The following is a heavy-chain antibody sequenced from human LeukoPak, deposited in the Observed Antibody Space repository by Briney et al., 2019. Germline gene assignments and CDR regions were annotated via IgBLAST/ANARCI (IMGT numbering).Heavy chain of an antibody. CDR1: GGTFSSYA. V-gene: IGHV1-46*01. CDR3: ARKTSSSYFDY. Sequence: ASVKVSCKASGGTFSSYAISWVRQAPGQGLEWMGIINPIGGTTTYAQKFQGRVTMTRDTSTSTVYMELSSLRSEDTAVYYCARKTSSSYFDYWGQGTLVTVSS. J-gene: IGHJ4*02. CDR2: INPIGGTT.